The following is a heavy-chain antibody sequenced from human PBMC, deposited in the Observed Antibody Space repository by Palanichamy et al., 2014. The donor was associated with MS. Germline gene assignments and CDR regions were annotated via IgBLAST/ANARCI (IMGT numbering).Heavy chain of an antibody. CDR2: IWYDGSNK. CDR1: GFIFSSFG. CDR3: VRSRYSGSYENWFDP. J-gene: IGHJ5*02. V-gene: IGHV3-33*08. Sequence: QVQLVEFGGGVVQPGRSLRLSCAASGFIFSSFGMHWVRQAPGKGLEWVAVIWYDGSNKYYADSVKGRFTISRDNSKNTPYLQMNSLRAEDTAVYYCVRSRYSGSYENWFDPWGQGTLVTVSS. D-gene: IGHD1-26*01.